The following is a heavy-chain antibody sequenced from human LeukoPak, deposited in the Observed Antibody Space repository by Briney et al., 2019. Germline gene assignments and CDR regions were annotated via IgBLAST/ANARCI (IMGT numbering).Heavy chain of an antibody. Sequence: GGSLRLSCAASGFTFSSYSMNWVRQAPGKGLEWVSSISSSSSYIYYADSVKGRFTISRDNAKNSLYLQMNSLRAEDTAVYYCARVQILGYYDSSGPPNAFDIWGQGTMVTVSS. CDR1: GFTFSSYS. CDR2: ISSSSSYI. CDR3: ARVQILGYYDSSGPPNAFDI. J-gene: IGHJ3*02. V-gene: IGHV3-21*01. D-gene: IGHD3-22*01.